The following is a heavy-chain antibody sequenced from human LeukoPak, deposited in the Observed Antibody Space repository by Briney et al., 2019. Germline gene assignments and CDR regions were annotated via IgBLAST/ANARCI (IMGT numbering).Heavy chain of an antibody. Sequence: GGSLKLSCAASGFTFSSYAMNWVRQAPGKGLEWVAGISSGDRTFHAESVKGRFTISRDKSKDTLYLQMNSLRAEDTAVYYCAKDATASPYFHWFDNWGQGTQVIVSS. CDR1: GFTFSSYA. J-gene: IGHJ4*02. V-gene: IGHV3-23*01. CDR3: AKDATASPYFHWFDN. D-gene: IGHD3-9*01. CDR2: ISSGDRT.